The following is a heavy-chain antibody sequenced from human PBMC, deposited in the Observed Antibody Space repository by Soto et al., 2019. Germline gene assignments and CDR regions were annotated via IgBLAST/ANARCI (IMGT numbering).Heavy chain of an antibody. V-gene: IGHV4-39*01. Sequence: SETLSLTCTVSGGSITSSEYYWAWIRQPPGKGLQFVGTIYYSGSSYSNPSLKSRLSMSVDTSKNQFSLTMKSVTAADTGVYYCARLVYDTRLNYMYFDFWGQGALVTVSS. CDR3: ARLVYDTRLNYMYFDF. CDR1: GGSITSSEYY. D-gene: IGHD3-10*01. CDR2: IYYSGSS. J-gene: IGHJ4*02.